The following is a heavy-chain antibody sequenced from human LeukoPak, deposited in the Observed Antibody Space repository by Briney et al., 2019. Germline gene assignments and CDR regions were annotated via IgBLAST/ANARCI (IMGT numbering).Heavy chain of an antibody. D-gene: IGHD5-18*01. Sequence: SETLSLTCAVYGGSFSGYYWSWIRQPPGKGPEWIGEINHRGSTNYNPSLKNRVTISVDTSKNQFSLKLSSVTAADTAVYYCARGYRGYSYAYAWFDYWGQGTLVTVSS. CDR1: GGSFSGYY. V-gene: IGHV4-34*01. J-gene: IGHJ4*02. CDR2: INHRGST. CDR3: ARGYRGYSYAYAWFDY.